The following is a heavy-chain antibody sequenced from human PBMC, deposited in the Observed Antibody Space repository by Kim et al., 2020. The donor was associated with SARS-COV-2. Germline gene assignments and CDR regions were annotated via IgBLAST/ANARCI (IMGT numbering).Heavy chain of an antibody. Sequence: GESLKISCKGSGYRFTSYWISWVRQMPGKGLEWMGRIDPSDSYTNYSPSFQGHVTISADKSISTAYLQWSSLKASDTAMYYCARHLIYCSGGSCYSWFDPWGQGTLVTVSS. CDR3: ARHLIYCSGGSCYSWFDP. CDR2: IDPSDSYT. CDR1: GYRFTSYW. J-gene: IGHJ5*02. D-gene: IGHD2-15*01. V-gene: IGHV5-10-1*01.